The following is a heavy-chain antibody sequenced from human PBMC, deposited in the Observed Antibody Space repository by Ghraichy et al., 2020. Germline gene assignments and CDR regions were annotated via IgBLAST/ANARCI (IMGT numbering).Heavy chain of an antibody. CDR2: IYYSGST. Sequence: SETLSLTCTVSGGSISSSSYYWGWIRQPPGKGLEWIGSIYYSGSTYYNPSLKSRVTISVDTSKNQFSLKLSSVTAAETAVYYCARHLAYCGGDCYPGAFDIWGQGTMVTVSS. J-gene: IGHJ3*02. D-gene: IGHD2-21*02. CDR1: GGSISSSSYY. CDR3: ARHLAYCGGDCYPGAFDI. V-gene: IGHV4-39*01.